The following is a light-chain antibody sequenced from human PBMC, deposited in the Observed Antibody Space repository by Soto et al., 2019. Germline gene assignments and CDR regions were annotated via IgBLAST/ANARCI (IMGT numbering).Light chain of an antibody. J-gene: IGKJ3*01. CDR2: AAS. CDR1: QIITTY. CDR3: QQLNSYPCT. Sequence: DIRLTKSPSFLSASVGDRVTITCRASQIITTYLAWYHQNPAKPPKLLIYAASTLHSGVPSSFSGIGSATDLTLTFSSLQPENFASFYCQQLNSYPCTFGPGTKVDIK. V-gene: IGKV1-9*01.